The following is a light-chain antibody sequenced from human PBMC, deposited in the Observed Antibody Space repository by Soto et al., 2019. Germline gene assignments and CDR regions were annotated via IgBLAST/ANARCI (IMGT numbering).Light chain of an antibody. CDR2: EVT. CDR3: SSYITISSTLK. V-gene: IGLV2-14*01. J-gene: IGLJ2*01. Sequence: QSALTQPASVSGSPGQSITISCTGTNSDIGESKYVSWYQQHPGNAPKLMIYEVTNRTSGVSNRFSGSKSGNTASLTISGLQAEDEGNYDCSSYITISSTLKFCGGTKLTVL. CDR1: NSDIGESKY.